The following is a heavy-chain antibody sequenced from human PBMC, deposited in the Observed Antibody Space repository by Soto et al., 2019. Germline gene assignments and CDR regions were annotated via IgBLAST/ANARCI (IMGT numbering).Heavy chain of an antibody. D-gene: IGHD3-22*01. CDR2: IYPGDSDT. V-gene: IGHV5-51*01. J-gene: IGHJ6*02. CDR1: GYSFTSYW. CDR3: AKVLQYYDTPYGLDV. Sequence: GESLKISCKGSGYSFTSYWIGWVRQMPGKGLEWMGIIYPGDSDTRYSPSFQGQVTISADNSKNTLYLQMNSLRAEDTAVYYCAKVLQYYDTPYGLDVWGQGTTVTVSS.